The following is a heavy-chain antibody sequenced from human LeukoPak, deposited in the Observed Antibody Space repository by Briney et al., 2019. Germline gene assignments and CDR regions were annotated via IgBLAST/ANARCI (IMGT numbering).Heavy chain of an antibody. CDR2: ISAYNGNT. CDR3: ARDGLDYYDSKRLFDY. Sequence: ASVKVSCKASGYTFTSYGISWVRQAPGQGLEWMGWISAYNGNTNYAQKLQGRVTMTTDTSTSTAYMELRSLRSDDTAVYYCARDGLDYYDSKRLFDYWGQGTLVTVSS. D-gene: IGHD3-22*01. CDR1: GYTFTSYG. V-gene: IGHV1-18*01. J-gene: IGHJ4*02.